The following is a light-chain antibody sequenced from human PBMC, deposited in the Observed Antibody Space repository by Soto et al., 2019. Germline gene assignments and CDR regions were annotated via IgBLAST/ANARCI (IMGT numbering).Light chain of an antibody. CDR3: HHYKMYFPWT. CDR1: QSITTW. Sequence: IQMTQSPDTVCVFVGASVALTGLASQSITTWLAWYQQRPGKAPKLLIYDVSSLQSGVPSRFSGSGSGTEFTLTISSLQPDDFATYYCHHYKMYFPWTFGQGTKVDI. V-gene: IGKV1-5*01. CDR2: DVS. J-gene: IGKJ1*01.